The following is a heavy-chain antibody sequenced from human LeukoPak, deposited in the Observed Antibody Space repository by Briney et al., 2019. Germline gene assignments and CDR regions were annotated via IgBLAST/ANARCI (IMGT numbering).Heavy chain of an antibody. V-gene: IGHV3-30*03. Sequence: GGSLRLACAASGFTFSSYGMHWVSQPPGKGLEWVAVISYDGSNKYYADSVKGRFTISRDNSKNTLYLQMNSLRAEDTAVYYCARDYLDWYFDLWGRGTLVTVSS. CDR3: ARDYLDWYFDL. CDR2: ISYDGSNK. J-gene: IGHJ2*01. CDR1: GFTFSSYG.